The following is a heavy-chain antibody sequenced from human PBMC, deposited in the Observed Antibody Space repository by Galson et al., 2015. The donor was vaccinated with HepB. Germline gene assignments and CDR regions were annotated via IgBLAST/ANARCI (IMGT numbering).Heavy chain of an antibody. CDR3: ARGSPYYYDSCGYYHY. J-gene: IGHJ4*02. CDR2: ISSSSSYT. D-gene: IGHD3-22*01. V-gene: IGHV3-11*06. Sequence: SLRLSCAASGFTFSDYYMSWIRQAPGKGLEWVSYISSSSSYTNYADSVKGRFTISRDNAKNSLYLQMNSLRAEDTAVYYCARGSPYYYDSCGYYHYWGQGTLVTVSS. CDR1: GFTFSDYY.